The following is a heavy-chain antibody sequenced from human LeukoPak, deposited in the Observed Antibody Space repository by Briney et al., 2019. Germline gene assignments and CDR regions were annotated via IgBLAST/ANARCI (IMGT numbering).Heavy chain of an antibody. CDR1: GDSISSGDYY. J-gene: IGHJ4*02. D-gene: IGHD4-23*01. CDR3: VCQTTVVTPKGFDY. CDR2: TYHSGST. V-gene: IGHV4-38-2*02. Sequence: SETLSLTCTVSGDSISSGDYYWSWIRQPPGKGLEWIGTTYHSGSTSYNPSLSSRVTISADTSKNQFSLKVSSVTAADTAVYYCVCQTTVVTPKGFDYWGQGTQVTVSS.